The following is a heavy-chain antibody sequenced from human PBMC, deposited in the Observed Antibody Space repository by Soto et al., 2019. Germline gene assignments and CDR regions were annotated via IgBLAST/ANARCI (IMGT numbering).Heavy chain of an antibody. V-gene: IGHV1-18*01. CDR3: ARAYGSGSYRKGEYYYYGMDV. J-gene: IGHJ6*02. CDR2: ISAYNGNT. CDR1: GYTFTSYG. D-gene: IGHD3-10*01. Sequence: ASVKVSCKASGYTFTSYGISWVRQAPGQGLEWMGWISAYNGNTNYAQKLQGRVTMTTDTSTSTAYMELRSLRSDDTAVYYCARAYGSGSYRKGEYYYYGMDVWGQGTTVTVSS.